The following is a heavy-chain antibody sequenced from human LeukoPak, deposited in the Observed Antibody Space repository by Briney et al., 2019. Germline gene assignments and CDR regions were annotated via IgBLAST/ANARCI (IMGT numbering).Heavy chain of an antibody. CDR1: GGSFSGYY. D-gene: IGHD4-17*01. J-gene: IGHJ6*02. V-gene: IGHV4-34*01. Sequence: SETLSLTCAVYGGSFSGYYWSWIRQPPGKGLEWIGEINHSGSTNYNPPLKSRVTISVDTSKNQFSLKLSSVTAADTAVYYCARENDGDYSQNYGMDVWAKGPRSPSP. CDR3: ARENDGDYSQNYGMDV. CDR2: INHSGST.